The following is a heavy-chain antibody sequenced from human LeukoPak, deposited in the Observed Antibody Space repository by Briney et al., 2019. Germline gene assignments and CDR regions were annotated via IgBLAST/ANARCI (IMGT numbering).Heavy chain of an antibody. V-gene: IGHV4-61*02. CDR3: AREIVVVPAALKFYYMDV. J-gene: IGHJ6*03. CDR2: IYTSGST. CDR1: GGSISSGSYY. D-gene: IGHD2-2*01. Sequence: PSETLSLTCTVSGGSISSGSYYWSWIRQPAGKGLEWIGRIYTSGSTNYNPSLKSRVTISVDTSKNQFSLKLSSVTAADTAVYYCAREIVVVPAALKFYYMDVWGKGTTVTISS.